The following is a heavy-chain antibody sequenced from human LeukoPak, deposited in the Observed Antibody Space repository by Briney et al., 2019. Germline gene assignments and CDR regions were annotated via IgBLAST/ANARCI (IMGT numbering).Heavy chain of an antibody. CDR1: GFTFSSYS. V-gene: IGHV3-21*01. CDR3: AVLRSYRSFPPADY. Sequence: GGSLRLSCAASGFTFSSYSMTWVRQAPGKGLEWVSSISSSSSYIYYADSVKGRFTISRDNAKNSLYLQMNSLRAEDTAVYYCAVLRSYRSFPPADYWGQGTLVTVSS. J-gene: IGHJ4*02. CDR2: ISSSSSYI. D-gene: IGHD3-16*02.